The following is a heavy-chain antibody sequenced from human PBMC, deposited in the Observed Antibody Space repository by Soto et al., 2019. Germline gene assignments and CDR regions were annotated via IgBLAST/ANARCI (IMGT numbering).Heavy chain of an antibody. D-gene: IGHD3-22*01. J-gene: IGHJ4*02. V-gene: IGHV4-30-4*01. CDR2: RYYSGNT. Sequence: HVQLQESGPGPVTPSQTLSLSCTVSGVSITSGSYYWTWVRQSPGKGLEWIGYRYYSGNTYYNPALNGRPPISLDTSNNQFSLKLTSVTAADTAVYYCARGGYDTSGQTFIGWGPDCWGQGTLVTVSS. CDR1: GVSITSGSYY. CDR3: ARGGYDTSGQTFIGWGPDC.